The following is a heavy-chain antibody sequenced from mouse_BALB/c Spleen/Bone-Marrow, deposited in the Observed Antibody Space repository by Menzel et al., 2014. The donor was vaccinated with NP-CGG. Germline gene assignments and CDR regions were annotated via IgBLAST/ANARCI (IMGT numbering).Heavy chain of an antibody. CDR2: INSYGGSN. V-gene: IGHV5-6-2*01. J-gene: IGHJ2*01. D-gene: IGHD1-1*01. CDR3: AGSYYGSTVDY. Sequence: DVQLQESGGGLVKLGGSLKLSCAASGFTFRSYYMSWVRQTPEKRLELVAAINSYGGSNYYPDTVKGRFTISRDNAKNALYLQMSSLKSEDAALDYCAGSYYGSTVDYWGQGTTLTVSS. CDR1: GFTFRSYY.